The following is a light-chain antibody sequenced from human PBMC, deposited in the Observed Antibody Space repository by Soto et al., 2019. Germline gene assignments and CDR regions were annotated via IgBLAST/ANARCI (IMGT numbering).Light chain of an antibody. Sequence: AIRMTQSPSSFSASTGDRVTITCRASQGISSYLAWYQQKPGKAPKLLIYAASTLQSGVPSRFSASGSGTDFTLTINGLQPEDFATYYCQQSYSTPRTFGPGTKVDIK. CDR1: QGISSY. V-gene: IGKV1-8*01. CDR2: AAS. J-gene: IGKJ3*01. CDR3: QQSYSTPRT.